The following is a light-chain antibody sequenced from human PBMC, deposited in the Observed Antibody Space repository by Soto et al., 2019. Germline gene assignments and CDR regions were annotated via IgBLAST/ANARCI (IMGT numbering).Light chain of an antibody. V-gene: IGKV3-20*01. CDR1: QSVSNTY. Sequence: EIVLTQSPGTLSLSPGERATLSCRASQSVSNTYLAWYQQKPGQAPRLLIYGASTRATGIPARFSGSGSGTEFTLTISSLQSEDFAVYYCQQYGSSPITFGQGTRLEIK. CDR3: QQYGSSPIT. CDR2: GAS. J-gene: IGKJ5*01.